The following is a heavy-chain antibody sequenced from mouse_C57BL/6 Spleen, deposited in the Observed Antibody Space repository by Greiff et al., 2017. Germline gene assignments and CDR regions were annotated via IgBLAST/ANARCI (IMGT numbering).Heavy chain of an antibody. D-gene: IGHD1-1*01. Sequence: EVKVVESGEGLVKPGGSLKLSCAASGFTFSSYAMSWVRQTPEKRLEWVAYISSGGDYIYYADTVKGRFTISRDNARNTLYLQMSSLKSEDTAMYYCTREDGFYWYFDVWGTGTTVTVSS. CDR2: ISSGGDYI. V-gene: IGHV5-9-1*02. CDR1: GFTFSSYA. J-gene: IGHJ1*03. CDR3: TREDGFYWYFDV.